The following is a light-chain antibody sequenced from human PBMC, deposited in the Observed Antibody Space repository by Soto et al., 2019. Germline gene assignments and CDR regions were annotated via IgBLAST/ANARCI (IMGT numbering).Light chain of an antibody. J-gene: IGKJ1*01. V-gene: IGKV3-11*01. CDR1: QSLSVS. CDR2: GTS. Sequence: EIVLTQSPGTLYLSPGDRATLSCRASQSLSVSYIAWYQQRPGQAPRLLIYGTSTRATGIPARFSGGGSGTDFTLTISSLEPEDFAVYYCQQRSDWPWTFGQGTQLDIK. CDR3: QQRSDWPWT.